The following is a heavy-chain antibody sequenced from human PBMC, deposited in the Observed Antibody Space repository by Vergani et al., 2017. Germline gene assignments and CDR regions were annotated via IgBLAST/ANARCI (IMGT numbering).Heavy chain of an antibody. D-gene: IGHD6-13*01. CDR2: ISSSSSYT. J-gene: IGHJ4*02. Sequence: QVQLVESGGGLVKPGGSLRLSCAASGFTFSDYYMSWIRQAPGKGLEWVSYISSSSSYTNYADSVKGRFTISRDNAKNSLYLQMNSPRAEDTAVYYCASLIAAGSDYWGQGTLVTVSS. V-gene: IGHV3-11*05. CDR3: ASLIAAGSDY. CDR1: GFTFSDYY.